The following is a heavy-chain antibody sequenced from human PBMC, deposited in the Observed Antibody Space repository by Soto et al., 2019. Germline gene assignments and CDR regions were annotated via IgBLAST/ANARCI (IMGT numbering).Heavy chain of an antibody. Sequence: SETLSLTCSVSGGSVRSGNHFWNWIRQPPGRRLEWLGYMYYTGVTNYNPSLKSRVSMSVDTSKNQFSLKLTSLTAANTAVYYCARGGEPLGYYGLDVWGQGITVTVSS. V-gene: IGHV4-61*01. D-gene: IGHD3-10*01. CDR2: MYYTGVT. CDR1: GGSVRSGNHF. CDR3: ARGGEPLGYYGLDV. J-gene: IGHJ6*02.